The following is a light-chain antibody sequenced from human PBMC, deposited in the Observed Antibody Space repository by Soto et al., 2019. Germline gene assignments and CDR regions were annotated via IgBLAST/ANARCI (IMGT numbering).Light chain of an antibody. CDR3: QSYDNSLSVHVV. Sequence: QAVLTQPPSVSGAPGQRVTISCTGTSSNIGAGYDVHWYQQVPGTSPKLLIFVNSNRPSGVPDRFSGSKSGTSASLAITGLQAEDEADYYCQSYDNSLSVHVVFDGGTKVTVL. CDR2: VNS. J-gene: IGLJ2*01. CDR1: SSNIGAGYD. V-gene: IGLV1-40*01.